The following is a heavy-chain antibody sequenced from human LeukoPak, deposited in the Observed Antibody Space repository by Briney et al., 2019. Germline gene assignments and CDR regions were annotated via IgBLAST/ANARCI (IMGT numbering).Heavy chain of an antibody. J-gene: IGHJ4*02. CDR2: IHHSGST. CDR3: ARPSIGY. CDR1: GGSINSHY. D-gene: IGHD3-10*01. Sequence: SETLSLTFTVSGGSINSHYWSWIRQPPGKGLEWIGHIHHSGSTNYNPSLKSRVTISVDTSKNQFSLKLSSVTAADTAVYYCARPSIGYWGQGTLVTVSS. V-gene: IGHV4-59*11.